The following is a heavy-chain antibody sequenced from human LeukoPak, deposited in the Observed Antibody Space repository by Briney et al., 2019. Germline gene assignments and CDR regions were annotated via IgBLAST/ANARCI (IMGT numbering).Heavy chain of an antibody. V-gene: IGHV1-2*02. CDR3: ARDRGLDS. CDR2: INPNSGDT. J-gene: IGHJ4*02. D-gene: IGHD3-10*01. Sequence: ASVKVSCTASGYTFIDYYMHWVRQAPGQGLEWMGWINPNSGDTNYAQKFQGRVTMTRDTSISTAYMELSRLRYDDTAIYYCARDRGLDSWGQGTLVTVSS. CDR1: GYTFIDYY.